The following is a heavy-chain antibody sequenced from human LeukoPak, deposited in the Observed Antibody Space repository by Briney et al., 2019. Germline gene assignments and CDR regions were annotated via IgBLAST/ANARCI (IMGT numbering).Heavy chain of an antibody. CDR2: ISDGGSGQ. CDR1: EFTFRNYA. D-gene: IGHD4-17*01. V-gene: IGHV3-30*04. Sequence: GGSLRLSCAASEFTFRNYAIHWVRQAPGKALEWVTIISDGGSGQYYADSVKGRFTMSRDNSKNTLYLQMNSLRAEDTAVYYCAKSVGDYFYYYGMDGWGQGTTVTVSS. J-gene: IGHJ6*02. CDR3: AKSVGDYFYYYGMDG.